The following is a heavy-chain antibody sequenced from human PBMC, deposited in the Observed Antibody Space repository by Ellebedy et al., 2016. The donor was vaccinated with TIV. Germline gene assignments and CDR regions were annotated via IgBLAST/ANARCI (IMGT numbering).Heavy chain of an antibody. D-gene: IGHD3-16*01. CDR3: ASTEYLGFWGY. J-gene: IGHJ4*02. CDR1: GGSISSYY. Sequence: MPGGSLRLSCIVSGGSISSYYWSWIRQSPGKGLEWIGYMSSSGNTNYNPSLKSRVTTSIDTSKNQFSLRLSFVTAADTAVYYCASTEYLGFWGYWGQGTLVTVSS. CDR2: MSSSGNT. V-gene: IGHV4-59*12.